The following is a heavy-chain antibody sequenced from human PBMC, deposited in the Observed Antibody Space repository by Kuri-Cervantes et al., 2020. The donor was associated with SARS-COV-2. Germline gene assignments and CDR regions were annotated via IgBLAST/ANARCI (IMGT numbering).Heavy chain of an antibody. V-gene: IGHV4-39*01. CDR2: IYYSGST. CDR3: ARRVVAWFDP. CDR1: GGSISSYY. J-gene: IGHJ5*02. Sequence: SETLSLTCTVSGGSISSYYWGWIRQPPEKGLEWIGSIYYSGSTYYNPSLKSRVTISVDTSKNQFSLKLSSVTAADTAVYYCARRVVAWFDPWGQGTLVTVSS. D-gene: IGHD2-15*01.